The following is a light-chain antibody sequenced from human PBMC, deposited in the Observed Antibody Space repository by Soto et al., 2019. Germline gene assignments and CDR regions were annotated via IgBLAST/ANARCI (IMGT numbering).Light chain of an antibody. CDR3: SSYTTSNTRQIV. Sequence: QSALTQPASVSGSPGQSITISCTGTSSDVGGYNYVSWYQHHPGKAPKFMIYDVSIRPSGVSNLFSGSKSGNTASLTISGLQPEDEADYYCSSYTTSNTRQIVFGTGTKVTVL. J-gene: IGLJ1*01. V-gene: IGLV2-14*03. CDR2: DVS. CDR1: SSDVGGYNY.